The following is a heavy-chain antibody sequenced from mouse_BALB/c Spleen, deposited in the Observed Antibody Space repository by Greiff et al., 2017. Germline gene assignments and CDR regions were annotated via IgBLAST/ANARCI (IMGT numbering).Heavy chain of an antibody. CDR3: ARHAVYYGNYYAMDY. J-gene: IGHJ4*01. Sequence: EVQLVESGGGLVKPGGSLKLSCAASGFAFSSYDMSWVRQTPEKRLEWVAYISSGGGSTYYPDTVKGRFTISRDNAKNTLYLQMSSLKSEDTAMYYCARHAVYYGNYYAMDYWGQGTSVTVSS. V-gene: IGHV5-12-1*01. CDR1: GFAFSSYD. CDR2: ISSGGGST. D-gene: IGHD2-1*01.